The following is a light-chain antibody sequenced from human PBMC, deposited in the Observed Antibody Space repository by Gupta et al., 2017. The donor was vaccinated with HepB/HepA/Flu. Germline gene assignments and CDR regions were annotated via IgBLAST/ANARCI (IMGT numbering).Light chain of an antibody. CDR2: GAS. CDR3: QQDGASPQT. CDR1: QSVSSNS. Sequence: EIVLTQSPGTVSLSPGEYATLSCRASQSVSSNSLAWYQQKPGQSPRLLIYGASTRATGIPDRFNGSGSGTDFTLTISILEPEDFAVYYCQQDGASPQTFGQGTKVEIE. J-gene: IGKJ1*01. V-gene: IGKV3-20*01.